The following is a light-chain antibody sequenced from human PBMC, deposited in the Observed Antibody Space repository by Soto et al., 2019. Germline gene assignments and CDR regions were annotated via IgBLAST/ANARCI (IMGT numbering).Light chain of an antibody. Sequence: QSVLTQPPSASGTPGQRVTISCSGGTSKIGSNTINWYQHLPGMAPKLLIYSNNQRPSGVPDRFSGSKSGTSASLAISRLQPEDEADFYCRAWDDTLKGWVFGGGTKVTVL. J-gene: IGLJ3*02. V-gene: IGLV1-44*01. CDR1: TSKIGSNT. CDR2: SNN. CDR3: RAWDDTLKGWV.